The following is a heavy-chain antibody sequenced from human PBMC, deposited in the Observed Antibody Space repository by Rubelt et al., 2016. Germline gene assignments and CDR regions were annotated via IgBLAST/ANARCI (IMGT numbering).Heavy chain of an antibody. V-gene: IGHV3-74*02. Sequence: EVQLVESGGGLVQPGGSLRLSCAASGFAFSSYWMHWVRQAPGKGLVWVSRIRPDASGFNYADSVKGRFTISRDNAKNTLFLEMNSLGAGETAVDYCTRLGVGSTGADYWGQGTLVTVSS. CDR2: IRPDASGF. J-gene: IGHJ4*02. D-gene: IGHD2-8*02. CDR1: GFAFSSYW. CDR3: TRLGVGSTGADY.